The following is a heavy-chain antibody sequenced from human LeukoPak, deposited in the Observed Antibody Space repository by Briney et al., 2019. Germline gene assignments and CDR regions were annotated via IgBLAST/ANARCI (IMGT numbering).Heavy chain of an antibody. V-gene: IGHV4-4*07. D-gene: IGHD3-16*01. CDR3: ARDGDLGIFDY. Sequence: SSETLSLTCTVSGGSISSYYWSWIRQPAGKGLEWIGRIYTGGSTNYNPSLKSRVTMSVDTSKNQFSLKLGSVTAADTAVYYCARDGDLGIFDYWGQGTLVTVSS. J-gene: IGHJ4*02. CDR1: GGSISSYY. CDR2: IYTGGST.